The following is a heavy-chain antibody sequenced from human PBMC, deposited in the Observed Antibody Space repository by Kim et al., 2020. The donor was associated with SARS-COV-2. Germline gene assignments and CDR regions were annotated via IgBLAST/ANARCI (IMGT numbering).Heavy chain of an antibody. CDR3: ARDTEVVTAILDYFDY. D-gene: IGHD2-21*02. V-gene: IGHV4-59*12. J-gene: IGHJ4*02. Sequence: SLKSRVTLSVDTSKNQFSLKLSSVTAADTAVYYCARDTEVVTAILDYFDYWGQGTLVTVSS.